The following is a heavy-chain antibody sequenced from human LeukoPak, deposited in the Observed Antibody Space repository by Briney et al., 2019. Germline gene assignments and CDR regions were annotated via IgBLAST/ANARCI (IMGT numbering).Heavy chain of an antibody. V-gene: IGHV3-23*01. J-gene: IGHJ3*02. CDR2: ISPGGGPT. D-gene: IGHD3-22*01. CDR1: GFPFSSHG. CDR3: AKDEDVTMIVVGRRAFDI. Sequence: PGGSLRLSCAGSGFPFSSHGMNWVRQAPGKGLEWVSGISPGGGPTYYADSVKGRFTISRDDLKSTLYLQMKTLRAEDTAVYYCAKDEDVTMIVVGRRAFDIWGQGTMVTVSS.